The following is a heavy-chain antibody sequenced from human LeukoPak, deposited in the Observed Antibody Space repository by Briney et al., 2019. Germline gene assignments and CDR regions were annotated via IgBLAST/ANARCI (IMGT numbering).Heavy chain of an antibody. CDR1: GASISGSGYY. D-gene: IGHD4-17*01. V-gene: IGHV4-39*07. CDR2: IYYSGST. Sequence: PSETLSLTCAVSGASISGSGYYWGWIRQPPGKGLEWIGNIYYSGSTYYNPSLKSRVTISVDTSKNQFSLKLSSVTAADTAVYYCARYSGDYGDPFDYFDYWGQGTLVTVSS. CDR3: ARYSGDYGDPFDYFDY. J-gene: IGHJ4*02.